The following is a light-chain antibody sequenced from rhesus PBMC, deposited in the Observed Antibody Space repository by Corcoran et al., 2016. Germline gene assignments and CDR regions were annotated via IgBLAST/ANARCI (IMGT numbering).Light chain of an antibody. J-gene: IGKJ2*01. CDR3: QQYSNWYR. V-gene: IGKV3-42*03. CDR1: QRVSRS. CDR2: GVS. Sequence: EIVMTQSPATLSLSPGERATLSCRASQRVSRSLAWYQQKPGQAPRLLIFGVSSRARGIPDRFSGSGSETQFTLTISSLEPEDFAVYYCQQYSNWYRFGQGTKVEIK.